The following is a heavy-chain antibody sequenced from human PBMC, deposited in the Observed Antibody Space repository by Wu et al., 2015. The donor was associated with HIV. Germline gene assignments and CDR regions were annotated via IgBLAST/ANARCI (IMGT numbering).Heavy chain of an antibody. CDR1: AGTFSNFA. CDR3: ARGLGYSGSYYIGENFQH. CDR2: INPNDGGT. J-gene: IGHJ1*01. D-gene: IGHD1-26*01. V-gene: IGHV1-2*02. Sequence: QVQLVQSGPEVKNPGSSVQVSCEAPAGTFSNFAISWVRQTPGQGLEWMGLINPNDGGTNYAQKFQGRVTMTRDTSISTAYMELSRLKSDDTAVYYCARGLGYSGSYYIGENFQHWGQGTWSPSPQ.